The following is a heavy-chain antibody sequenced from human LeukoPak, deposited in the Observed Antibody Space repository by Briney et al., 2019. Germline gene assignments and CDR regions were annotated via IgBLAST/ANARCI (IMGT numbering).Heavy chain of an antibody. J-gene: IGHJ3*02. CDR1: GYTFTSYG. Sequence: ASVKVSCKASGYTFTSYGISWVRQAPGQGLEWMGWISAYNGNTNYAQKLQGRVTMTTDTSTSTAYMELRSLRSDDTAVYYCATHNGPDVLRYFDWLPRYDAFDIWGQGTMVTVSS. D-gene: IGHD3-9*01. CDR3: ATHNGPDVLRYFDWLPRYDAFDI. V-gene: IGHV1-18*01. CDR2: ISAYNGNT.